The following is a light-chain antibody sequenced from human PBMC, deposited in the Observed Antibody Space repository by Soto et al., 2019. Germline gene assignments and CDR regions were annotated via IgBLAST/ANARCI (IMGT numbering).Light chain of an antibody. CDR3: CSYAGIYTYV. CDR2: DVY. Sequence: QSVLTQPRSVSGSPGQSVTISCTGSSIGGFNYVSWYQQHPDKAPKVIIYDVYKRPSGVPDRFSGSKSGNTASLTISGLQADDEADYHCCSYAGIYTYVFGAGTKVTVL. CDR1: SIGGFNY. J-gene: IGLJ1*01. V-gene: IGLV2-11*01.